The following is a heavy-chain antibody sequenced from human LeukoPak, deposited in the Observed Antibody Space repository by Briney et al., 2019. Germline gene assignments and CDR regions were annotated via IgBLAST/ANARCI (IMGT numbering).Heavy chain of an antibody. J-gene: IGHJ4*02. V-gene: IGHV3-7*01. CDR1: GFTFSSYW. Sequence: GGSLRLSCAASGFTFSSYWMSWVRQAPGKGLEWVANIKQDGSEKYYVDSVKGRFTISRDNAKNSLYLQMNSLRAEDTAVYYCARGLYDSSAYYFDCWGQGTLVTVSS. CDR2: IKQDGSEK. D-gene: IGHD3-22*01. CDR3: ARGLYDSSAYYFDC.